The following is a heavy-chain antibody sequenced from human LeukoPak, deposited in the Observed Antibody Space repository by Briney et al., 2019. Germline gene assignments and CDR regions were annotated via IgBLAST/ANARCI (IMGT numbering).Heavy chain of an antibody. CDR1: GYSFTTYW. J-gene: IGHJ4*02. CDR3: ARGGSGWFHNYDY. Sequence: GESLKISCKGSGYSFTTYWIVWVRQMPGKGLEWMGIIYPGDSGTRYSPSFQGQVTISVDKSISTAFLQWSSLKASDTAVYYCARGGSGWFHNYDYWGQGTLVTVSS. CDR2: IYPGDSGT. D-gene: IGHD6-19*01. V-gene: IGHV5-51*01.